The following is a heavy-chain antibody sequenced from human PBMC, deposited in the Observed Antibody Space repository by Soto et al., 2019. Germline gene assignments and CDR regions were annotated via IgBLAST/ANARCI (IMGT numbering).Heavy chain of an antibody. CDR1: GDTLSELS. Sequence: ASVKVSCKVSGDTLSELSMHWVRQAPGKGLEWMGWINPNSGGTNYAQKFKGWVTMTRDTSISTAYMELSRLRSDDTAVYYCARANCTNGVCYNNWFDPWGQGTLVTVSS. CDR2: INPNSGGT. D-gene: IGHD2-8*01. V-gene: IGHV1-2*04. CDR3: ARANCTNGVCYNNWFDP. J-gene: IGHJ5*02.